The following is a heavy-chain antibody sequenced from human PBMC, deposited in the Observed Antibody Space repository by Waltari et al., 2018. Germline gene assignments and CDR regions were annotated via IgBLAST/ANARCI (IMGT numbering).Heavy chain of an antibody. CDR1: GFTFSRYW. V-gene: IGHV3-7*01. Sequence: EVQLVESGGGLVQPGGSLRLSCAASGFTFSRYWMSWVRQAPGKGLEWVANIKQDGSEKYYVDSVKGRFTISRDNAKNSLYLQMNSLRAEDTAVYYCASQWELRNWGQGTLVTVSS. CDR2: IKQDGSEK. CDR3: ASQWELRN. D-gene: IGHD1-26*01. J-gene: IGHJ4*02.